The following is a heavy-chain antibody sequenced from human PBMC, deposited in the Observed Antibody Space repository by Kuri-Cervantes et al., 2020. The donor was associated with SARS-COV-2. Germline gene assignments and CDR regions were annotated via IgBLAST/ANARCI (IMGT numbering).Heavy chain of an antibody. Sequence: ETLSLTCEVSGFIFSDSAIHWVRQASGKGLEWVGRVRGKANNYATAYAASVKGRFTITRDDSMNMAYLQMNSLKTEDTAVYYCTTLSDYWGQGALVTVSS. CDR1: GFIFSDSA. CDR3: TTLSDY. J-gene: IGHJ4*02. V-gene: IGHV3-73*01. CDR2: VRGKANNYAT.